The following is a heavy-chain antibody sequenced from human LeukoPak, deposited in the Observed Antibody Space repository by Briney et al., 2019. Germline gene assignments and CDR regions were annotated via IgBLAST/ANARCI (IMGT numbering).Heavy chain of an antibody. V-gene: IGHV3-7*01. D-gene: IGHD7-27*01. CDR1: GFTFSSYW. J-gene: IGHJ4*02. CDR2: IKQDGSEK. CDR3: TTIGGLGTDDY. Sequence: GGSLRLSCAASGFTFSSYWMSWVRQAPGKGLEWVANIKQDGSEKYYVDSVKGRFTISRDNAKNSLYLQMNRLRAEDTAVYYCTTIGGLGTDDYWGQGTLVTVSS.